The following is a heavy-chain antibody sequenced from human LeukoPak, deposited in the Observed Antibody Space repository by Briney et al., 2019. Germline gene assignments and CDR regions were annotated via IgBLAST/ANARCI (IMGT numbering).Heavy chain of an antibody. J-gene: IGHJ4*02. CDR1: GFTFSSYG. V-gene: IGHV3-30*03. CDR2: TSYDGGSN. Sequence: GRSLRLSCAASGFTFSSYGMHWVRQAPGKGLEWVALTSYDGGSNYYADSLKGRFTISRDDSQNTLYLQMNSLRVEDTAVYYCARGGDFDYWGQGTLVTVSS. CDR3: ARGGDFDY. D-gene: IGHD3-16*01.